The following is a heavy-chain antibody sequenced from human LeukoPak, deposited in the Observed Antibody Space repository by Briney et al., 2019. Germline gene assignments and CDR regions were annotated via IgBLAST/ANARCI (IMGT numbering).Heavy chain of an antibody. V-gene: IGHV3-9*01. CDR1: GFTFDDYA. D-gene: IGHD6-13*01. CDR3: AKDPHPHSSSVDY. Sequence: GGSLRLSCAASGFTFDDYAMHWVRQAPGKGLEWVPGISWNSGSIGYADSVKGRFTISRDNAKNSLYLQMNSLRAEDTALYYCAKDPHPHSSSVDYWGQGTLVTVSS. CDR2: ISWNSGSI. J-gene: IGHJ4*02.